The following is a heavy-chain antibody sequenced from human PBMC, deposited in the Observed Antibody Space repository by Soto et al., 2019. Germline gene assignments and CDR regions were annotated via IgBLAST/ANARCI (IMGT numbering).Heavy chain of an antibody. CDR2: ITHSGST. J-gene: IGHJ6*02. CDR3: ARDLGREVVPAALSHAMDV. D-gene: IGHD2-2*01. Sequence: QVRLQQSGPGLVKPSQTLSLTCSVSGASIDSGVHYWTWIRQHPARGLEWIGHITHSGSTYYSPSLKSRLSISRDTSKIQFSLELTSVTAADTAVYYCARDLGREVVPAALSHAMDVWGQGTTVTVSS. V-gene: IGHV4-31*03. CDR1: GASIDSGVHY.